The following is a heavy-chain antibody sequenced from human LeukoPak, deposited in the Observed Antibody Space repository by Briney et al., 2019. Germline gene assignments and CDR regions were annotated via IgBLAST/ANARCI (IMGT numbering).Heavy chain of an antibody. CDR3: AKARIGATIYPREVIFDY. J-gene: IGHJ4*02. Sequence: PGGSLGLSCAASGFTFSSYAMSWVRQAPGKGLEWVSTISSGGSTYYADSVKGRFTVSRDNPKYTLYLQMDSLRAEDSAVYHCAKARIGATIYPREVIFDYWGQGTLVTVSS. CDR1: GFTFSSYA. V-gene: IGHV3-23*01. CDR2: ISSGGST. D-gene: IGHD5-12*01.